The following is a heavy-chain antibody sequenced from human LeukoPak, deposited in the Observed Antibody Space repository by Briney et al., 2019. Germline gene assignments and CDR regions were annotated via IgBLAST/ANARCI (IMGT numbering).Heavy chain of an antibody. D-gene: IGHD2-2*01. V-gene: IGHV5-51*01. CDR3: ARHRTDYYYYMDV. CDR2: IYPGDSDT. J-gene: IGHJ6*03. CDR1: GYPFSTYW. Sequence: GESLQISCQGSGYPFSTYWITGGRLVPGKGLEWMGIIYPGDSDTRYSPSFQGQVTISAAKSIRTAYLQWSSLKASDTAMYYCARHRTDYYYYMDVWGKGTTVTISS.